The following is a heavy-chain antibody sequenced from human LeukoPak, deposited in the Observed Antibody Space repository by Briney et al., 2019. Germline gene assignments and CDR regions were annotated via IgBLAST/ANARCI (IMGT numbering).Heavy chain of an antibody. CDR1: GFTFDDYG. Sequence: PGGSLRLSCAASGFTFDDYGMSWVRQAPGKGLEWVAVISYDGRVQYYADSVKGRFTISRDNSKSTLYLQMNSLTAEDTAVYYCAKERTPRHSDGWPLDYWGQGTLVTVSS. D-gene: IGHD6-19*01. J-gene: IGHJ4*02. CDR3: AKERTPRHSDGWPLDY. V-gene: IGHV3-30*18. CDR2: ISYDGRVQ.